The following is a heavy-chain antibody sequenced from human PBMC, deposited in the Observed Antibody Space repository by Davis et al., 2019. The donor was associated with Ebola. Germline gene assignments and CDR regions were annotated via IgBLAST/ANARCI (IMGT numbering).Heavy chain of an antibody. J-gene: IGHJ4*02. V-gene: IGHV1-2*02. CDR1: GYTFSLYS. CDR3: ARDPAELGSGYLEYYFDY. CDR2: IIPNSGET. D-gene: IGHD3-22*01. Sequence: ASVKVSCKASGYTFSLYSIHWVRQAPGQGLEWVGWIIPNSGETNYAQELQGRVTMTRDTSISTAYMELSRLRSDDTAVYYCARDPAELGSGYLEYYFDYWGQGTPVTVSS.